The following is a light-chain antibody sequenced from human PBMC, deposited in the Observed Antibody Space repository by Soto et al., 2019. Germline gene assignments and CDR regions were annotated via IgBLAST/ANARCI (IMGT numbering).Light chain of an antibody. CDR1: QGISSS. J-gene: IGKJ5*01. CDR2: AAS. CDR3: QRADSFPST. V-gene: IGKV1-12*02. Sequence: DIQMTQSPSSVSASVGDRVTITCRASQGISSSLAWYQQKPGKAPNLLIYAASSLQGGVPSRFSGSGSGADFTLTITSLQPEDFATYYGQRADSFPSTFGQGTRLEIK.